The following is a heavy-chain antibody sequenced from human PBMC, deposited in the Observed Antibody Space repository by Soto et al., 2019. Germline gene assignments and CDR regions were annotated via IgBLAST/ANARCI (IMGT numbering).Heavy chain of an antibody. CDR2: IYYSGRT. CDR3: AKLGYCSSTSCYLLPFDY. Sequence: QLQLQESGPGLVKPSETLSLTCTVSGGSISSSSYYWGWIRQPPGKGLEWIGSIYYSGRTYYNPSLNSRVHISVDTSNNQFSLKLSSVTAADTAVYYCAKLGYCSSTSCYLLPFDYWGQGTLVTVSS. V-gene: IGHV4-39*01. J-gene: IGHJ4*02. CDR1: GGSISSSSYY. D-gene: IGHD2-2*01.